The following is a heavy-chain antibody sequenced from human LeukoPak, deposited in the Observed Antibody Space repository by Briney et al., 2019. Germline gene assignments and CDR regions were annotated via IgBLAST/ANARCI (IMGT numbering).Heavy chain of an antibody. CDR1: GYTFSSYG. V-gene: IGHV1-18*01. D-gene: IGHD3-3*01. CDR2: ITPYNGNT. Sequence: GASVKVSCKASGYTFSSYGISWVRQAPGQGLEWMGWITPYNGNTNYVHKLQGRVTMTTDTSTSTAYMELRSLRSDDTAVYYCARAVPPSLEWFYYWGQGTLVTVSS. J-gene: IGHJ4*02. CDR3: ARAVPPSLEWFYY.